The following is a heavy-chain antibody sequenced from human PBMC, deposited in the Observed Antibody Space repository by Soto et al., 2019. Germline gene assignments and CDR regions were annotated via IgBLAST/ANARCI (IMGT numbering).Heavy chain of an antibody. V-gene: IGHV3-48*01. J-gene: IGHJ4*02. CDR3: ARDDEMGYFDY. CDR2: ISSSSRTK. D-gene: IGHD3-16*01. Sequence: EVRLVESGGGLVQPGGSLRLSCAASGFTFSSHSMNWVRQAPGKGLEWVSYISSSSRTKYYADSVKGRFTISRDNAKNSLYLQMNSLRVEDTAVFYCARDDEMGYFDYWGQGTLVTVSS. CDR1: GFTFSSHS.